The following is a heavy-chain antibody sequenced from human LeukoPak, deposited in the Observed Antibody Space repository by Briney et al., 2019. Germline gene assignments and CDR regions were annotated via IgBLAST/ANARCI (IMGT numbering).Heavy chain of an antibody. V-gene: IGHV3-7*01. Sequence: GGSLRLSCAAPGFTSSRAWMSWLRQAPGKGLEWVANIKEDGSEDYYADSVKGRFAISKDNAKNSLYLQMNSLRAEDTAMYYCARDADGYEDWGQGTLVTVSS. CDR2: IKEDGSED. CDR1: GFTSSRAW. D-gene: IGHD5-18*01. CDR3: ARDADGYED. J-gene: IGHJ4*02.